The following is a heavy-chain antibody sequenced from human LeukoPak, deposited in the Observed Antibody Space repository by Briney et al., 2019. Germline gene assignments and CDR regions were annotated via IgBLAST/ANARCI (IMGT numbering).Heavy chain of an antibody. CDR3: ARDFPSYGDHNWFDP. CDR2: IYSSGST. D-gene: IGHD4-17*01. Sequence: SETLSLTWTVSGGSIRSYYWSWIRQPAGKGLEWIGRIYSSGSTNYNPSLKSRVTMSVDTSKNQFSLKLSSVTAADTAVYYCARDFPSYGDHNWFDPWGQGTLVTVSS. J-gene: IGHJ5*02. CDR1: GGSIRSYY. V-gene: IGHV4-4*07.